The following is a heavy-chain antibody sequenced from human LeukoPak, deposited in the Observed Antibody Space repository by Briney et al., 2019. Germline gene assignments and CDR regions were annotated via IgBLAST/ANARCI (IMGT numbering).Heavy chain of an antibody. Sequence: QPGGSLRLSCEASGFAFSKYRMHWVRQAPGKGLVWVSFISKDGATRTYVDSGRDRFTISRDNSKNILFLQMNSLKSEDTAMYYCVRASGYLHDFDFWGQGTLVTVSS. J-gene: IGHJ4*02. V-gene: IGHV3-74*03. CDR3: VRASGYLHDFDF. CDR1: GFAFSKYR. D-gene: IGHD3-3*01. CDR2: ISKDGATR.